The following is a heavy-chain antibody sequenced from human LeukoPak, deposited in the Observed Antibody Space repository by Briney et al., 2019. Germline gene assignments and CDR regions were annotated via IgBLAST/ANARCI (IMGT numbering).Heavy chain of an antibody. Sequence: GGSLRLSCAASGFTFSSYSMNWVRQAPGKGLEWVSSISSSSSYIYYADSVKGRFTISRDNAKNSLCLQMNSLRAEDTAVYYCARDREGYYDILTGTHYYYGMDVWGQGTTVTVSS. CDR3: ARDREGYYDILTGTHYYYGMDV. V-gene: IGHV3-21*01. D-gene: IGHD3-9*01. CDR1: GFTFSSYS. CDR2: ISSSSSYI. J-gene: IGHJ6*02.